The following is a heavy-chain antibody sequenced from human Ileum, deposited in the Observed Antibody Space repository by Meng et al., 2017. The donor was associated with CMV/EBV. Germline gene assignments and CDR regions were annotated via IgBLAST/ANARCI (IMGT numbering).Heavy chain of an antibody. CDR3: ARDRSGDYEVDY. CDR1: GFIFSRYW. CDR2: IKQDGSVK. Sequence: GGSLRLSCAASGFIFSRYWMCWVRQAPGKGLEWVANIKQDGSVKYYVDSMKGRFTISRDNAKNSLYLQMNSLRVDDTAVYFCARDRSGDYEVDYWGQGVLVTVSS. J-gene: IGHJ4*02. V-gene: IGHV3-7*01. D-gene: IGHD4-17*01.